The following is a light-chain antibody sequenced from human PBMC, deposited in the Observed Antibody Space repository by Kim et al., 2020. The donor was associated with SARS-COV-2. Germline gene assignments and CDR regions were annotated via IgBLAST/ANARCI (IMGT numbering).Light chain of an antibody. Sequence: QSALTQPASVSGSPGQSITISCTGTSSDVGGYNYVSWYQQHPGKAPKLMIYDVSKLPSGVSNRFSGSKSGNTASLTISGLQAEDEADYYCSSYTSSSTVVFGGGTQLTVL. CDR1: SSDVGGYNY. CDR3: SSYTSSSTVV. J-gene: IGLJ2*01. CDR2: DVS. V-gene: IGLV2-14*01.